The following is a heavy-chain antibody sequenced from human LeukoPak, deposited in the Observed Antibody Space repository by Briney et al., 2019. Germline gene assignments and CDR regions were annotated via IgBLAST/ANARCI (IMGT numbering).Heavy chain of an antibody. Sequence: SETLSLTCTVSGGSISSYYWSWIRQPPGKGLEWIGYMYYTGSTNYNPSLKSRLTISVDTSKNQFSLRLSSVTAADTAVYYCARDGCPTTKSGCVGNWFDPWGQGTLVTVSS. D-gene: IGHD1-26*01. CDR3: ARDGCPTTKSGCVGNWFDP. CDR1: GGSISSYY. V-gene: IGHV4-59*01. J-gene: IGHJ5*02. CDR2: MYYTGST.